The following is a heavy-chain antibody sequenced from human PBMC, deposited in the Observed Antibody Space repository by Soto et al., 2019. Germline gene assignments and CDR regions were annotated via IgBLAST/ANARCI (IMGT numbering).Heavy chain of an antibody. Sequence: SSGKVSCRASGYTFTCCYMQYVRQAPGQGLEWMGWINPNSGGTNYAQKFQGWVTMTRDTSISTAYMELSRLRSDDTAVYYCARAFSIVGASADYYYGMDVWGQGTTVTVSS. CDR1: GYTFTCCY. J-gene: IGHJ6*02. CDR2: INPNSGGT. V-gene: IGHV1-2*04. D-gene: IGHD1-26*01. CDR3: ARAFSIVGASADYYYGMDV.